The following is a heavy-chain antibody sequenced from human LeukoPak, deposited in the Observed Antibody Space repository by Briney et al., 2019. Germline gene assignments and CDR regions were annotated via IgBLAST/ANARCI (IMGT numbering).Heavy chain of an antibody. CDR3: ALGYCSSTSCYPLFQH. D-gene: IGHD2-2*01. CDR1: GYTFTSYD. V-gene: IGHV1-8*03. CDR2: MNPNSGNT. J-gene: IGHJ1*01. Sequence: GASVKVSCKASGYTFTSYDINWVRQATGQGLEWMGWMNPNSGNTGYAQKFQGRVTITRNTSISTAYMELSSLRSEDTAVCYCALGYCSSTSCYPLFQHWGQGTLVTVSS.